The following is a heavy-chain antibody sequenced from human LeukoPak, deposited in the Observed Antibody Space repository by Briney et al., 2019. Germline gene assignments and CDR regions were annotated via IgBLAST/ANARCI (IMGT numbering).Heavy chain of an antibody. CDR1: GYSISSGHY. J-gene: IGHJ5*02. CDR2: MYHSGST. D-gene: IGHD3-10*01. CDR3: ARHSNYYGSGSSRAWFDP. V-gene: IGHV4-38-2*02. Sequence: SETLSLTCTVSGYSISSGHYWGWIRQPPGKGLEWIGSMYHSGSTYYNPPLKSRVTISVDTSKNQFSLKLSSVTAADTAVYYCARHSNYYGSGSSRAWFDPWGQGTLVTVSS.